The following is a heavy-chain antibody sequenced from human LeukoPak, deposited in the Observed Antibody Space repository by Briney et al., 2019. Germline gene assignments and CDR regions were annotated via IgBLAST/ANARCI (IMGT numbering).Heavy chain of an antibody. CDR3: ARGSSRDV. CDR1: GGSFSGYY. Sequence: SETLSLTCAVYGGSFSGYYWSWIRQPPGKGLEWIGYIYYSGSTNYNPSLKSRVTISVDTSKNQFSLKLSSVTAADTAVYYCARGSSRDVWGKGTTVTVSS. V-gene: IGHV4-59*01. J-gene: IGHJ6*04. CDR2: IYYSGST. D-gene: IGHD2-2*01.